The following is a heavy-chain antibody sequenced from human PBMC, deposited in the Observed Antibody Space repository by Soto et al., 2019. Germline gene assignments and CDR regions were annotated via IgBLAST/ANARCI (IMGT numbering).Heavy chain of an antibody. Sequence: GGSLRLSCAASGFTFSSYSMNWVRQAPGKGLEWVSSISSSSSYIYYADSVKGRFTISRDNAKNSLYLQMNSLRAEDTAVYYCAREDFVVVVAATYAFDYWGQGTLVTVSS. J-gene: IGHJ4*02. CDR3: AREDFVVVVAATYAFDY. CDR1: GFTFSSYS. CDR2: ISSSSSYI. V-gene: IGHV3-21*01. D-gene: IGHD2-15*01.